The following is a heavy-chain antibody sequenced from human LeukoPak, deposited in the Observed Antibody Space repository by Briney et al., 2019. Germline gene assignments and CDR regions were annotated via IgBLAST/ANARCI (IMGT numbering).Heavy chain of an antibody. CDR2: ISYDGSNK. CDR1: GFTFSSYA. Sequence: QSGGSLRLSCAASGFTFSSYAMHWVRQAPGKGLEWVAVISYDGSNKYYADSVKGRFTISRDKSKNTLYLQMNSLRAEDTAVYYCAREPETMDSSGYSFYYGMDVWGQGTTVTVSS. CDR3: AREPETMDSSGYSFYYGMDV. V-gene: IGHV3-30*04. J-gene: IGHJ6*02. D-gene: IGHD6-19*01.